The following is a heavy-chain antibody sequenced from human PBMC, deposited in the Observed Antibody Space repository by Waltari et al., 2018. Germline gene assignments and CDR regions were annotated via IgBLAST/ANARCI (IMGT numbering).Heavy chain of an antibody. CDR3: AEGFRESYGMDV. J-gene: IGHJ6*02. Sequence: QVQLVQSGAEVKKPGSSVKVSCKASGGTFSSYAISWVRQAPGQGLEWMGRIIPIFGTANYAQKFQGGVTMTTDESTSTAYMELSSLRSEDTAGYYCAEGFRESYGMDVWGQGTTVTVSS. CDR1: GGTFSSYA. CDR2: IIPIFGTA. V-gene: IGHV1-69*05. D-gene: IGHD3-10*01.